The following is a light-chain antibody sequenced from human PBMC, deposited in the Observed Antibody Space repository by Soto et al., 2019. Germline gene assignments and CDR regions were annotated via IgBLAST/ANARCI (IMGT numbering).Light chain of an antibody. CDR2: AAS. Sequence: DIQMTQSPSSLSASVGGRVAISCRASHYVSTYLNWYQQRPGHAPKLLIYAASSLQSGVPSRFSGSGSGTDFTLTISSLQPEDFATYYCQQTYSTPLTFGGGPKVDIK. CDR3: QQTYSTPLT. V-gene: IGKV1-39*01. CDR1: HYVSTY. J-gene: IGKJ4*01.